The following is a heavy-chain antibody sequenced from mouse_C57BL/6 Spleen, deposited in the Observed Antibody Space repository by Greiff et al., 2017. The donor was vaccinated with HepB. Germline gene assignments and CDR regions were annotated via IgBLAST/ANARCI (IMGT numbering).Heavy chain of an antibody. CDR1: GYTFTSYW. CDR3: ARGGGILRSYYYAMDY. Sequence: QVQLQQPGAELVKPGASVKLSCKASGYTFTSYWMHWVKQRPGQGLEWIGMIHPNSGSTNYNEKFKGKATLTVDTSASTAYMQLSSLTSEDSAVYYCARGGGILRSYYYAMDYWGQGTSVTVSS. J-gene: IGHJ4*01. V-gene: IGHV1-64*01. CDR2: IHPNSGST. D-gene: IGHD1-1*01.